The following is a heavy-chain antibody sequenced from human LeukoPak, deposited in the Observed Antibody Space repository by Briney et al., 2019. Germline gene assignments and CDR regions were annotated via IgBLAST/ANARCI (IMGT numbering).Heavy chain of an antibody. CDR3: ARSRSRFLEWLSPVGY. CDR1: GGTFSSYA. CDR2: IIPIFGTA. V-gene: IGHV1-69*13. J-gene: IGHJ4*02. D-gene: IGHD3-3*01. Sequence: ASVKVSCKASGGTFSSYAISWVRQAPGQGLEWMGGIIPIFGTANYAQKFKGRVTITADESTSTAYMEMSSLRAEDTAVYYCARSRSRFLEWLSPVGYWGQGTLVTVSS.